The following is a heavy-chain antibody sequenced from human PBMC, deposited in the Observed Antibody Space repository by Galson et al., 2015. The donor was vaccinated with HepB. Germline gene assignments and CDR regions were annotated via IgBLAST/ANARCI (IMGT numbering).Heavy chain of an antibody. V-gene: IGHV2-5*02. J-gene: IGHJ4*02. CDR1: GFSLSTTEVG. Sequence: PALVKPTQTLTLTCTFSGFSLSTTEVGVGWIRQPPGKALEWLALVYWDDDKRYSPSLKSRLTITKDTSKNQVILTMTNMDPVDTATYYCAHTYDSGSYLHSDFWGQGTLVTVSS. CDR3: AHTYDSGSYLHSDF. CDR2: VYWDDDK. D-gene: IGHD3-10*01.